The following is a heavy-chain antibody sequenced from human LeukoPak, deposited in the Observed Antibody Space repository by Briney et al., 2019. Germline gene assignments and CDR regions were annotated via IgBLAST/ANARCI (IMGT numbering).Heavy chain of an antibody. CDR2: ISSSGSTI. CDR1: GFTFSDYY. J-gene: IGHJ6*03. V-gene: IGHV3-11*04. CDR3: ARRDIVVVPAAMVDYYYYYMDV. Sequence: RGSLRLSCAASGFTFSDYYMSWIRQAPGKGLEWVSYISSSGSTIYYADSVKGRFTISRDNAKNSLYLQMNSLRAEDTAVYYCARRDIVVVPAAMVDYYYYYMDVWGKGTTVTVSS. D-gene: IGHD2-2*01.